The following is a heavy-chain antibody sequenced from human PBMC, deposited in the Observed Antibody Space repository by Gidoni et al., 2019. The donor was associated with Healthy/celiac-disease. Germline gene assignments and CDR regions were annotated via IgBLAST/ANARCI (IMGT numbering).Heavy chain of an antibody. D-gene: IGHD1-26*01. CDR3: AKSGPHGRATSPNGY. CDR1: GFNFSSYA. J-gene: IGHJ4*02. V-gene: IGHV3-23*01. Sequence: EVQLLESGGDLVQHGGSLRLSCAASGFNFSSYAMSWVRQAPGKGLEWVSAISGSGGSTYYADSVKGRFTISRDNSKNTLYLQMNSLRAEDTAVYYCAKSGPHGRATSPNGYWGQGTLVTVSS. CDR2: ISGSGGST.